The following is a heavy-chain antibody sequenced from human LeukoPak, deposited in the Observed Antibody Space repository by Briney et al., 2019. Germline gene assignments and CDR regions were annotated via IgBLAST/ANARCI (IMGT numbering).Heavy chain of an antibody. CDR3: ARDLGAYGSADFDY. CDR1: GYTFSGYY. V-gene: IGHV1-2*02. J-gene: IGHJ4*02. D-gene: IGHD3-10*01. CDR2: INPNSGGT. Sequence: ASVKVSCKTSGYTFSGYYMHWVRQAPGQGLEWMGWINPNSGGTIYAQKFQGRVTMTRDTSISTAYMELSRLRSDDTAVYYCARDLGAYGSADFDYWGQGTLVTVSS.